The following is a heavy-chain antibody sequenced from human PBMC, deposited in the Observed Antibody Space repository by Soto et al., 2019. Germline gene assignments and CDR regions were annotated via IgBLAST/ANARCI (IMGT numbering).Heavy chain of an antibody. CDR2: ISGSGGST. CDR3: AKGVVVAAKDYYYYGMDV. D-gene: IGHD2-15*01. J-gene: IGHJ6*02. Sequence: GSLRLSCAASGFTFSSYAMSWVRQAPGKGLEWVSAISGSGGSTYYADSVKGRFTISRDNSKNTLYLQMNSLRAEDTAVYYCAKGVVVAAKDYYYYGMDVWGQGTTVTVSS. CDR1: GFTFSSYA. V-gene: IGHV3-23*01.